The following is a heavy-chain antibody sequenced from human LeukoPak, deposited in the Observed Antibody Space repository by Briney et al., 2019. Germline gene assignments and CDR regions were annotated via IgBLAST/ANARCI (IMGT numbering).Heavy chain of an antibody. CDR1: GYSISSGYY. D-gene: IGHD6-19*01. Sequence: SETPSLTCAVSGYSISSGYYWGWVRQPPGKGLEWIGSIYHSGSTFYNPSLKSRVTISVDTSKNQFSLKLSSVTAADTAVYYCARFTPYSSGFDYWGQGTLVTVSS. CDR3: ARFTPYSSGFDY. J-gene: IGHJ4*02. CDR2: IYHSGST. V-gene: IGHV4-38-2*01.